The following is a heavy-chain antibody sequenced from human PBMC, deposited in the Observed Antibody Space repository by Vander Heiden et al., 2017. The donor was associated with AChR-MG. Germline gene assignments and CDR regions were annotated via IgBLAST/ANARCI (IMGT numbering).Heavy chain of an antibody. Sequence: QVQLVQSGAEVKKPGASVKVSCQASGYTFTGYYMHWVRQAPGQGLEWMGWINPNSGGTNYAQKFQGRVTITRDTSISTAYMELSRLRSDDTAVYYCARQYQMAYYYYYGMDVWGQGTTVTVSS. J-gene: IGHJ6*02. CDR3: ARQYQMAYYYYYGMDV. CDR2: INPNSGGT. V-gene: IGHV1-2*02. CDR1: GYTFTGYY. D-gene: IGHD2-2*01.